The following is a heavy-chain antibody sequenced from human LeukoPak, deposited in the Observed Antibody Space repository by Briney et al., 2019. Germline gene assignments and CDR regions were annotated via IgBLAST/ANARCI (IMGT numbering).Heavy chain of an antibody. CDR3: ARGRDSAMVTN. CDR1: GGSFSGYY. J-gene: IGHJ4*02. Sequence: PSETLSLTCAAHGGSFSGYYWSWIRQPPGKGLEWIGEINHSGSTNYNPSLKSRVTISVDTSKNQFSLKLSSVTAAGTAVYYCARGRDSAMVTNWGQGTLVTVSS. V-gene: IGHV4-34*01. D-gene: IGHD5-18*01. CDR2: INHSGST.